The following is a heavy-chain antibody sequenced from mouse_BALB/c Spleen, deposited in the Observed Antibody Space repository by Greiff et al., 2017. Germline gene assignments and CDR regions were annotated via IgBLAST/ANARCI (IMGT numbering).Heavy chain of an antibody. D-gene: IGHD2-2*01. CDR3: ARGGYDSYWYFDV. CDR2: IDPANGNT. Sequence: EVQGVESGAELVKPGASVKLSCTASGFNIKDTYMHWVKQRPEQGLEWIGRIDPANGNTKYDPKFQGKATITADTSSNTAYLQLSSLTSEDTAVYYCARGGYDSYWYFDVWGAGTTVTVSS. V-gene: IGHV14-3*02. CDR1: GFNIKDTY. J-gene: IGHJ1*01.